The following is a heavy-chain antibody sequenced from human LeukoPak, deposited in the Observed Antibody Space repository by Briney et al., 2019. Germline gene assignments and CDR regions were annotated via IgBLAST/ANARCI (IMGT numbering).Heavy chain of an antibody. J-gene: IGHJ4*02. D-gene: IGHD4-11*01. V-gene: IGHV3-53*01. Sequence: GGSLRLSCAASGFTVSSNYMSWVRQAPGKGLEWVSVIYSGGSTYYADSVKGRFTISRDNSKNTLYLQMNSLRAEDTAVYYCAKDLYSNYGPADYWGQGNLVTVSS. CDR2: IYSGGST. CDR1: GFTVSSNY. CDR3: AKDLYSNYGPADY.